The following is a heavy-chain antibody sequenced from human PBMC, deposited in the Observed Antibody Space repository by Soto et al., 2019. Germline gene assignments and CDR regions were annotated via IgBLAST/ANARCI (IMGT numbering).Heavy chain of an antibody. D-gene: IGHD3-10*01. CDR1: GFTVSSNY. CDR2: IYSGGST. V-gene: IGHV3-53*04. Sequence: GGSLRLSCAASGFTVSSNYMSWVRQAPGKGLEWVSVIYSGGSTYYADSVKGRFTISRHNSKNTLYLQMNSLRAEDTAVYYCARKGGPYGSGSVYYYMDVWGKGTTVTVSS. CDR3: ARKGGPYGSGSVYYYMDV. J-gene: IGHJ6*03.